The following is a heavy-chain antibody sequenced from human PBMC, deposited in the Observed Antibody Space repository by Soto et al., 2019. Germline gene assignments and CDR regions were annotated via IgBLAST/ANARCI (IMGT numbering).Heavy chain of an antibody. D-gene: IGHD2-15*01. CDR1: GFTFSSDA. CDR3: AKVPRYCSGGSCFGGYFDY. V-gene: IGHV3-23*01. CDR2: ISGSGGST. J-gene: IGHJ4*02. Sequence: EVQLLESGGGLVQPGGSLRLSCAASGFTFSSDAMSWVRQAPGKGLEWVSAISGSGGSTYYADSVKGRFTISRDNSKNTLYLQMNSLRAEDTAVYYCAKVPRYCSGGSCFGGYFDYWGQGTLVTVSS.